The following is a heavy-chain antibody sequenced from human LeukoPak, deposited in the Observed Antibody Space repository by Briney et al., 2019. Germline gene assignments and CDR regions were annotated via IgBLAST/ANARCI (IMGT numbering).Heavy chain of an antibody. J-gene: IGHJ5*02. CDR3: ARDLRGFDP. CDR2: IYDSGST. D-gene: IGHD4-17*01. V-gene: IGHV4-39*02. CDR1: GGSISSSRYY. Sequence: SETLSLTCTVSGGSISSSRYYWGWIRQPPGKGLEWIGSIYDSGSTCYNPSLKSRVTISVDTSKNQFSLKLSSVTAADTAVYYCARDLRGFDPWGQGTLVTVSS.